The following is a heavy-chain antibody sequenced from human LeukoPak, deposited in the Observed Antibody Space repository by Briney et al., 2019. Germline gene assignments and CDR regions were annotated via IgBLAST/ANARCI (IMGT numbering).Heavy chain of an antibody. J-gene: IGHJ5*02. Sequence: SGGSLRLSCAASGFTFSSYRMSWVRQAPGKGLEWVSSISSSSSYIYYADSVKGRFTISRDNAKNSLYLQMNSLRAEDTAVYYCARDWGGYCSSTSCYGNWFDPWGQGTLVTVSS. CDR3: ARDWGGYCSSTSCYGNWFDP. CDR2: ISSSSSYI. CDR1: GFTFSSYR. D-gene: IGHD2-2*01. V-gene: IGHV3-21*01.